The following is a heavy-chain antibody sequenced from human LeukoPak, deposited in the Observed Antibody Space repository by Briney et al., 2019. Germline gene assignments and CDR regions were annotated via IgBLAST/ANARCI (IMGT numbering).Heavy chain of an antibody. CDR1: GGTFSSYA. D-gene: IGHD2-2*01. Sequence: SVKVSCKASGGTFSSYAISWVRQAPGQGLEWMGGIIPIFGTANYAQEFQGRVTITTDESTSTAYMELSSLRSEDTAVYYCASWGGPSGSSTRYYYYYYMDVWGKGTTVTVSS. V-gene: IGHV1-69*05. CDR3: ASWGGPSGSSTRYYYYYYMDV. CDR2: IIPIFGTA. J-gene: IGHJ6*03.